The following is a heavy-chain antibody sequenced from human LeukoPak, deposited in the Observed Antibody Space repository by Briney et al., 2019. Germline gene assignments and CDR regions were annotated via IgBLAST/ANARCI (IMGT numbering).Heavy chain of an antibody. V-gene: IGHV4-39*01. CDR2: IYYSGST. CDR1: GGSISSSSYY. CDR3: AGLYYYGSGSYPPPFDY. Sequence: PSETLSLTCTVSGGSISSSSYYWGWIRQPPGKGLEWIGSIYYSGSTYYNPSLKSRVTISVDTSKNQFSLKLSSVTAADTAVYYCAGLYYYGSGSYPPPFDYWGQGTLVTVSS. D-gene: IGHD3-10*01. J-gene: IGHJ4*02.